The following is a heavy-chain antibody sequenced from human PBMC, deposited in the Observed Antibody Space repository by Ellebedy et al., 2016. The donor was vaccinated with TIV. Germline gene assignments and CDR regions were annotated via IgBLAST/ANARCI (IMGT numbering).Heavy chain of an antibody. V-gene: IGHV3-7*03. J-gene: IGHJ4*02. Sequence: GESLKISCATSGFTFSTYWMAWVRQAPGKGLEWVANIKQDGSEKYYVDSVKGRFTISRDNAKNSLYLQMNSLRAEDTAVYYCAQRGADYWGQGTPVTVSS. D-gene: IGHD3-16*01. CDR3: AQRGADY. CDR1: GFTFSTYW. CDR2: IKQDGSEK.